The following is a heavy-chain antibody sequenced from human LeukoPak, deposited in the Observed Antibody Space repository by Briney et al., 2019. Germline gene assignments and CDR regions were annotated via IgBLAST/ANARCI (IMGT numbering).Heavy chain of an antibody. J-gene: IGHJ4*02. D-gene: IGHD6-19*01. V-gene: IGHV3-9*01. CDR2: ISWNSGSI. CDR3: AKGGLRYSSGWYYFDY. Sequence: PAGSLRLSCAASGFTFDDYAMHWVRQAPGKGLEWVSGISWNSGSIGYADSVKGRFTISKDNAKNSLYLQMSSLRAEDTALYYCAKGGLRYSSGWYYFDYWGQGTLVTVSS. CDR1: GFTFDDYA.